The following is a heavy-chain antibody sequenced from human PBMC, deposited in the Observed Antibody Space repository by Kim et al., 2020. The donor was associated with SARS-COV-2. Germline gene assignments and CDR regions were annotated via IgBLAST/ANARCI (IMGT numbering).Heavy chain of an antibody. J-gene: IGHJ6*02. CDR2: IYSGGST. Sequence: GGSLRLSCAASGFTVSSNYMSWVRQAPGKGLEWVSVIYSGGSTYYADSVKGRFTISRHNSKNTLYLQMNSLRAEDTAVYYCASVAPAAMAYYYGMDVWGQGTTVTVSS. CDR1: GFTVSSNY. V-gene: IGHV3-53*04. CDR3: ASVAPAAMAYYYGMDV. D-gene: IGHD2-2*01.